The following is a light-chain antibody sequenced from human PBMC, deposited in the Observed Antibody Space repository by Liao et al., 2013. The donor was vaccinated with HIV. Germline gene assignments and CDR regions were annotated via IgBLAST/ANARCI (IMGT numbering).Light chain of an antibody. CDR1: KLGDKY. CDR2: QDN. Sequence: SYELTQPPSVSVSPGQTASITCSGDKLGDKYACWYQQKPGQSPVLVMYQDNKRPSGIPERFSGSNSGNTATLTISRVEAGDEADYYCQVWDSTSDQGVFGTGTKVTVL. V-gene: IGLV3-1*01. CDR3: QVWDSTSDQGV. J-gene: IGLJ1*01.